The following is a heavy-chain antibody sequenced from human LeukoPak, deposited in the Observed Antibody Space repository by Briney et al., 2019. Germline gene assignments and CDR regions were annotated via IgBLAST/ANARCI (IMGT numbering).Heavy chain of an antibody. CDR1: GFTFSSYG. CDR2: IRYDGSNK. D-gene: IGHD3-10*01. J-gene: IGHJ3*02. CDR3: AKASSVSYYYGSGSYYQTPDYAFDI. Sequence: PGGSLRLSCAASGFTFSSYGMHWVRQAPGKGLEWVAFIRYDGSNKYYADSVKGRFTISRDNSKNTLYLQMNSLRAEDTAVYYCAKASSVSYYYGSGSYYQTPDYAFDIWGQGTMVTVSS. V-gene: IGHV3-30*02.